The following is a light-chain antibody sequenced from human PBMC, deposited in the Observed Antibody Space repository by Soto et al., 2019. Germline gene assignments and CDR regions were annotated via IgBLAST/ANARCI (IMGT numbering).Light chain of an antibody. CDR1: SSDVGGYDY. CDR2: DVT. Sequence: QSALTQPDSVSGSPGQSITICCTGTSSDVGGYDYVSWYQQHPGKAPILMIYDVTNRPSGVSNRFSGSKSGNTASLTISGLQAEDEADYYCISYASINTYVFGTGTKLTVL. CDR3: ISYASINTYV. J-gene: IGLJ1*01. V-gene: IGLV2-14*01.